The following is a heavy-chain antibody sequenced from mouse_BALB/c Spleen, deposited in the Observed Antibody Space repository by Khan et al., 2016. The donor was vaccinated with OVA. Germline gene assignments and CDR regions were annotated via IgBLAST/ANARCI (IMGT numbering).Heavy chain of an antibody. CDR3: SRSVYGSFGY. J-gene: IGHJ3*01. CDR1: GYTFTDYN. CDR2: IFPNTGDT. V-gene: IGHV1S29*02. D-gene: IGHD1-2*01. Sequence: VQLQQPGPELVKPGASVKISCKASGYTFTDYNMDWVKQRQGESLEWIGYIFPNTGDTGYNQKFKTKATLTVDVSSSTAYMELRSLTSEDSAVYFCSRSVYGSFGYWGQGTLVTVSA.